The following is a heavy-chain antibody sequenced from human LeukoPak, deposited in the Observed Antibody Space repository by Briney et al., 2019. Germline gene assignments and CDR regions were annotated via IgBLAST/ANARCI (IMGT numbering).Heavy chain of an antibody. J-gene: IGHJ4*02. CDR2: IWYDGSNK. V-gene: IGHV3-33*01. Sequence: PGGSLRLSCAASRFTFSIYGMHWVRQAPGKGLEWLAVIWYDGSNKYYADSVKGRFTISRDNSKNTLYLQMNSLRAEETAVYYCARGGSSWQPLDYWGQGTLVTVSS. CDR3: ARGGSSWQPLDY. D-gene: IGHD6-13*01. CDR1: RFTFSIYG.